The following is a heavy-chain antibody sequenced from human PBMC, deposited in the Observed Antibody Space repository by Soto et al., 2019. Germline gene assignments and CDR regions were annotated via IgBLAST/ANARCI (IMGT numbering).Heavy chain of an antibody. J-gene: IGHJ4*02. CDR2: IYYTGST. V-gene: IGHV4-59*01. CDR3: AREKVFDSLPYHYFDY. Sequence: PSETLSLTCTVSGGSISGYYWSWIRQPPGMRLEWIGFIYYTGSTIYNPSLKSRVTISVDTSKNQFSLKLSSVTAADTAVYYCAREKVFDSLPYHYFDYWGQGTLVTVSS. CDR1: GGSISGYY. D-gene: IGHD3-16*02.